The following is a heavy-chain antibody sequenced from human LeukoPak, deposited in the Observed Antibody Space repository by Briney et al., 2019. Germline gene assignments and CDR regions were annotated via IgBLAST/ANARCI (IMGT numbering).Heavy chain of an antibody. CDR1: GYMFTTYW. J-gene: IGHJ4*02. D-gene: IGHD6-13*01. Sequence: GESLKISCKASGYMFTTYWIGWVRQMPGKGLEWMGIIYPGDSDARYSPSFQGQVTISADKSISTAYLQWSSLKASDTAMYYCARPKYSSSWTLYDYWGQGTLVTVSS. V-gene: IGHV5-51*01. CDR2: IYPGDSDA. CDR3: ARPKYSSSWTLYDY.